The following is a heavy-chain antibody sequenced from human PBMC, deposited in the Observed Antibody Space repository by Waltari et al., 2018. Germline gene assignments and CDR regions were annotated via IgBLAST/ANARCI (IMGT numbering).Heavy chain of an antibody. D-gene: IGHD6-19*01. CDR1: SSSIIVTDSR. V-gene: IGHV4-39*01. Sequence: QLQLQESGPGLVKPSETLSLTCPVHSSSIIVTDSRWGWFRQPPGKGLECIGSTNFVGNTHFNPSLQSRVTIFVDPSKNQVSLKLTSATAADTAVYYCARQKGQWLWAFDIWGQGTMVSVSS. CDR3: ARQKGQWLWAFDI. J-gene: IGHJ3*02. CDR2: TNFVGNT.